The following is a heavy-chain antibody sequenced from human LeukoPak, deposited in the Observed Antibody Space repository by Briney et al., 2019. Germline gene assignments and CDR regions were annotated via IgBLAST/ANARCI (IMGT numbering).Heavy chain of an antibody. Sequence: PSETLSLTCTVSGGSISRYYWTWIRQPPGKGLEWIGYIHDSGSSSYIPSLKSRVTISLDTSKKRFSLKLSSVTAADSAVYFCARGDGDALFDSWGQGTLVTVSS. V-gene: IGHV4-59*01. D-gene: IGHD4-17*01. CDR3: ARGDGDALFDS. J-gene: IGHJ4*02. CDR2: IHDSGSS. CDR1: GGSISRYY.